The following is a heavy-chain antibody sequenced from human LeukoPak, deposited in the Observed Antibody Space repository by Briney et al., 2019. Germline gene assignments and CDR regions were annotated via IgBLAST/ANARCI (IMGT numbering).Heavy chain of an antibody. V-gene: IGHV3-30*09. CDR3: AKDGLYDYYDSSGYLDY. D-gene: IGHD3-22*01. CDR1: GFTFSGYA. J-gene: IGHJ4*02. Sequence: GGSLRLSCAASGFTFSGYAMHWVRQAPGKGLEWVAVISSDGSNKYYADSVKVRFAISRDNSKNTLYLQMNSLRAEDTAVYYCAKDGLYDYYDSSGYLDYWGQGTLVTVSS. CDR2: ISSDGSNK.